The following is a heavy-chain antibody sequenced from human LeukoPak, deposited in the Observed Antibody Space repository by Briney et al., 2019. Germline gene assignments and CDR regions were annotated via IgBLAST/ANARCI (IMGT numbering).Heavy chain of an antibody. V-gene: IGHV4-34*01. Sequence: SETLSLTCAVYGGSFSGYYWSWIRQPPGKGLEWIGEINHSGSTNYNPSLKSRDTLSVDTSKNQFSLKLSSVTAADTAVYYCARTTKGYCSSTSCYGLRAYYYYGMDVWGQGTTVTVSS. J-gene: IGHJ6*02. D-gene: IGHD2-2*01. CDR3: ARTTKGYCSSTSCYGLRAYYYYGMDV. CDR2: INHSGST. CDR1: GGSFSGYY.